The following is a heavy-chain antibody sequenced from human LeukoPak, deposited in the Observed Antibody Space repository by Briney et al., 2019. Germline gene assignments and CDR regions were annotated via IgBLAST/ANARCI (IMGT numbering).Heavy chain of an antibody. CDR2: ISSGGGNT. CDR3: ANRISGSSS. J-gene: IGHJ5*02. D-gene: IGHD3-10*01. CDR1: GFTFSNYA. Sequence: GGSLRLSCAASGFTFSNYAMSWIRQAPGKGLEWVSAISSGGGNTDYADSVKGRFTISRDNSKNTVFLQMNSLRAEDTGVYYCANRISGSSSWGQGTLVTVSS. V-gene: IGHV3-23*01.